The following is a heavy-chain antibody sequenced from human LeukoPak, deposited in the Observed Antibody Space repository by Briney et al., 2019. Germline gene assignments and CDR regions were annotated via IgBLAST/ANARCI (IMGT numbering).Heavy chain of an antibody. CDR1: GFTFSRYA. CDR2: ISYDGTNK. V-gene: IGHV3-30-3*01. Sequence: GGSLRLSCAASGFTFSRYAMHWVRQAPGKGREWVAVISYDGTNKYYADSVKGRFTLSRDNSKNTLSLQMNSLRTEDTAVYYCAREERFLQWPYYNGMDVWGQGTTVTVSS. CDR3: AREERFLQWPYYNGMDV. D-gene: IGHD3-3*01. J-gene: IGHJ6*02.